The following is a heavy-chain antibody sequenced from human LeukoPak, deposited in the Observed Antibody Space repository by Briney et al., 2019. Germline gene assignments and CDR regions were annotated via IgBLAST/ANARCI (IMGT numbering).Heavy chain of an antibody. Sequence: LTGGSLRLSCAASGFIFGSYGMHWVRQAPGKGLEWVSAIGGGGVSTFYADSVKGRFTISRDNSKNTLYLQMNSLRAEDTAVYYCAKRNYYDSSGYYYDYWGQGTLVTVSS. D-gene: IGHD3-22*01. V-gene: IGHV3-23*01. CDR1: GFIFGSYG. CDR2: IGGGGVST. J-gene: IGHJ4*02. CDR3: AKRNYYDSSGYYYDY.